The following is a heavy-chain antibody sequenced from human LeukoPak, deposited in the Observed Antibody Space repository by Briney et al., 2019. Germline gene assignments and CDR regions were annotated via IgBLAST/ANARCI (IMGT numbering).Heavy chain of an antibody. D-gene: IGHD3-22*01. Sequence: GGSLRLSCAASGFTFSSYWMNWVRQAPGMGLEWVAKIKQDGSEKYYVDSVKGRFTISRDNAKNSLYLQMNSLRAEDTAVYYCAKDAPAPTRGYYWDYWGQGTLVTVSS. J-gene: IGHJ4*02. V-gene: IGHV3-7*03. CDR1: GFTFSSYW. CDR3: AKDAPAPTRGYYWDY. CDR2: IKQDGSEK.